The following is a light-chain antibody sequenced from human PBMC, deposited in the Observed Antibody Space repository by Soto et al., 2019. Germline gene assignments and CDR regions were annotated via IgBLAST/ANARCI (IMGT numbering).Light chain of an antibody. CDR3: CSYAGVNTFYV. J-gene: IGLJ1*01. CDR1: NSDVGSYNL. Sequence: QSALTQPASVSGSPGQSITISCTGTNSDVGSYNLVSWYQQHPGKAPKLMIYGVSKRPSGVSDRFSGSKSGDTASLTISGLQAEDEADYYCCSYAGVNTFYVFGTGTKLTVL. V-gene: IGLV2-23*02. CDR2: GVS.